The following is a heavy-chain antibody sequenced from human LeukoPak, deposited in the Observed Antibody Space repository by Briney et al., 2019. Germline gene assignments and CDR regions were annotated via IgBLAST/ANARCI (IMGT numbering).Heavy chain of an antibody. CDR3: ARDPLSITMVRGPFPADAFDI. J-gene: IGHJ3*02. Sequence: GASVKVSCKASGYTFTSYGISWVRQAPGQGLEWMGWISAYNGNTNYAQKLQGRVTMTTDTSTSTAYMELRSLRSDDTAVYYCARDPLSITMVRGPFPADAFDIWGQGTTVTVSS. CDR1: GYTFTSYG. CDR2: ISAYNGNT. V-gene: IGHV1-18*01. D-gene: IGHD3-10*01.